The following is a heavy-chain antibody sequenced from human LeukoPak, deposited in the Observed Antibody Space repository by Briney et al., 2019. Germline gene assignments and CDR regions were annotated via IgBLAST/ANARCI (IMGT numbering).Heavy chain of an antibody. CDR3: AKDGSGSYYNPLYFDY. J-gene: IGHJ4*02. CDR1: GFTFDDYA. V-gene: IGHV3-9*01. Sequence: SGGSLRLSCAASGFTFDDYAMHWVRQAPGKGLEWVSGISWNSGSIGYADPVKGRFTISRDNAKNSLYLQMNSLRAEDTALYYCAKDGSGSYYNPLYFDYWGQGTLVTVSS. CDR2: ISWNSGSI. D-gene: IGHD3-10*01.